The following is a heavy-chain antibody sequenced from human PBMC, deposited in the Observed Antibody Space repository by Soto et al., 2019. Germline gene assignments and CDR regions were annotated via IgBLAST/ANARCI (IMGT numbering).Heavy chain of an antibody. Sequence: SETLSLTCAVYGGSFGGYYLSWIRQPPGKGLEWIGEINHSGSTNYNPSLKSRVTISVDTSKNQFSLKLSSVTAADTAVYYCASVTYYDFWSGHNYGMDVWGQGTTVTVSS. CDR1: GGSFGGYY. V-gene: IGHV4-34*01. CDR2: INHSGST. D-gene: IGHD3-3*01. CDR3: ASVTYYDFWSGHNYGMDV. J-gene: IGHJ6*02.